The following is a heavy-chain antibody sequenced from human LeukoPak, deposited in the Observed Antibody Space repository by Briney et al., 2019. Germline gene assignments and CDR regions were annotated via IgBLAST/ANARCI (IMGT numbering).Heavy chain of an antibody. CDR3: ARDHYGGNSDY. D-gene: IGHD4-23*01. Sequence: PGGSLRLSCAASGFTVSSNYMSWVRQAPGKGLEWVSVIYSGDSTYYADSVKGRFTISRDNSKNTLYLQMNSLRAEDTAVYYCARDHYGGNSDYWGQGTLVTVSS. CDR2: IYSGDST. J-gene: IGHJ4*02. CDR1: GFTVSSNY. V-gene: IGHV3-53*01.